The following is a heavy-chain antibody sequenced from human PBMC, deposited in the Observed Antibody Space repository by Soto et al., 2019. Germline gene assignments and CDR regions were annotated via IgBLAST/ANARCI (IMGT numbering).Heavy chain of an antibody. J-gene: IGHJ6*03. D-gene: IGHD3-22*01. CDR1: GFSLSTSGVG. Sequence: HINYSRSGPTLVKPTQTLTLTCTFSGFSLSTSGVGVGWIRQPPGKALEWLALIYWDDDKRYSPSLKSRLTITKDTSKNQVVLTMTNMDPVDTATYYCAHSTCYYYDSSGYCNYYYYMDVWGKGTTVTVSS. V-gene: IGHV2-5*02. CDR2: IYWDDDK. CDR3: AHSTCYYYDSSGYCNYYYYMDV.